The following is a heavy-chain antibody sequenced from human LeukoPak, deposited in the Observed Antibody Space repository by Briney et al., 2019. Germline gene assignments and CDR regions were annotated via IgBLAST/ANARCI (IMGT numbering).Heavy chain of an antibody. CDR1: GGSISSSSYY. D-gene: IGHD2-8*01. CDR3: ARGYCTNAVCSLGPTQA. J-gene: IGHJ4*02. Sequence: SETLSLTCTVSGGSISSSSYYWGWIRQPPGKGLEWIGSIYYSGSTYYNPSLKSRVAISVDTSKNQFSLKLSSVTAADTAVYYCARGYCTNAVCSLGPTQAWGQGTLVTVSS. CDR2: IYYSGST. V-gene: IGHV4-39*07.